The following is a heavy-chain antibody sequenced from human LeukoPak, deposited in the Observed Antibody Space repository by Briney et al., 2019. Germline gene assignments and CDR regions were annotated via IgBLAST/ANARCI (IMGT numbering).Heavy chain of an antibody. V-gene: IGHV3-21*01. Sequence: PGGSLRLSCAASGFTLSSYSMNWVRQAPGKGLEWDSSISSSSSYIYYADSVKGRFTISRDNAKNSLYLQMNSLRAEDTAVYYCARDRSMVTKYNWFDPWGQGTLVTVSS. CDR3: ARDRSMVTKYNWFDP. J-gene: IGHJ5*02. CDR2: ISSSSSYI. CDR1: GFTLSSYS. D-gene: IGHD2-21*02.